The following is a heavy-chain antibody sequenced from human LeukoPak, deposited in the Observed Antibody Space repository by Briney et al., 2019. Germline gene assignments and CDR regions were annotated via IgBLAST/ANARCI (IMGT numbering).Heavy chain of an antibody. CDR1: GFTFDDYA. J-gene: IGHJ6*02. CDR3: AKGALIQLWPTGPYYYYGMDV. CDR2: ISWNSGSI. D-gene: IGHD5-18*01. V-gene: IGHV3-9*01. Sequence: PGRSLRLSCAASGFTFDDYAMHWVRHAPGKGLEWVSGISWNSGSIGYADSVKGRFTISRDNAKNSLYLQMNSLRAEDTALYYCAKGALIQLWPTGPYYYYGMDVWGQGTTVTVSS.